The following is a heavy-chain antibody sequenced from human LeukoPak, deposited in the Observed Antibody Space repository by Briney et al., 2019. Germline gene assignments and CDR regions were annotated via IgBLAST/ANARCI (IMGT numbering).Heavy chain of an antibody. CDR3: AKALAKSSGWYFDY. J-gene: IGHJ4*02. CDR2: ISDSGGST. D-gene: IGHD6-25*01. CDR1: GFPFSSYA. V-gene: IGHV3-64D*09. Sequence: GGSLRLSCSASGFPFSSYAMHWVRQAPGKGLEYVSAISDSGGSTYYADSVKGRFTISRDNSKNTLYLQMSSLRAEDTAVYYCAKALAKSSGWYFDYWGRGTLVTVSS.